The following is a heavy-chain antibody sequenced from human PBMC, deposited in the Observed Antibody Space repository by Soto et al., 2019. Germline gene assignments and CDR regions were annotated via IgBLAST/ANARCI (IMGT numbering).Heavy chain of an antibody. CDR1: GGSISSYY. J-gene: IGHJ6*02. Sequence: SETLSLTCTVSGGSISSYYWSWIRQPPGKGLEWIGYIYYRGSTNYNPSLKSRVTISVATSKNQFSLKLSSATAAGTAVYYCARVIGGYDYYYYYGMDVWGQGTTVTVSS. CDR2: IYYRGST. CDR3: ARVIGGYDYYYYYGMDV. D-gene: IGHD5-12*01. V-gene: IGHV4-59*01.